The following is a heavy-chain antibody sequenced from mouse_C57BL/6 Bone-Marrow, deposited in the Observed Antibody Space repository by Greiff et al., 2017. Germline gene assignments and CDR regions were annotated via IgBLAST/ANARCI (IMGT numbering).Heavy chain of an antibody. D-gene: IGHD3-2*02. CDR1: GISITTGNYR. CDR3: ARDSSGPYYYAMDY. Sequence: EVKLVESGPGLVKPSQTVFLTCTVTGISITTGNYRWSWIRQFPGNKLEWIGYIYYSGTITYNPSLTSRTTITRDTPKNQFFLEMNSLTAEDTATYYCARDSSGPYYYAMDYWGQGTSVTVSS. V-gene: IGHV3-5*01. J-gene: IGHJ4*01. CDR2: IYYSGTI.